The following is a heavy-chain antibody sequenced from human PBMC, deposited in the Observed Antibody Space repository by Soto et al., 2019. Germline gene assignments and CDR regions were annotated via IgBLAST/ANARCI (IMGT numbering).Heavy chain of an antibody. D-gene: IGHD6-13*01. CDR1: GDSVNNYY. J-gene: IGHJ4*02. CDR3: ARAETSGIHYFDY. CDR2: VYYSGST. V-gene: IGHV4-59*02. Sequence: QVQLQESGPGLVKPSETLSLTCTVTGDSVNNYYWSWMRQPPGKGLECMGYVYYSGSTNYNPSLKSRVTISVDTSKNQISLRLKSVTAADTAVYYSARAETSGIHYFDYWGQGSLVTVSS.